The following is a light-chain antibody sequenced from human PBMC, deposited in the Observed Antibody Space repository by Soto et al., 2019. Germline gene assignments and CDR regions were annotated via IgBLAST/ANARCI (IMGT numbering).Light chain of an antibody. Sequence: ETVLTQSPATLSLSPGXRAXLXXXASQSVSSYLAWYQQKPGQAPRLLIYDASNRATGIPARFSGSGSGTDFILTISSLEPEDSAVYYCQQRSNRPPMYTFGQGTKLEIK. J-gene: IGKJ2*01. CDR1: QSVSSY. CDR2: DAS. CDR3: QQRSNRPPMYT. V-gene: IGKV3-11*01.